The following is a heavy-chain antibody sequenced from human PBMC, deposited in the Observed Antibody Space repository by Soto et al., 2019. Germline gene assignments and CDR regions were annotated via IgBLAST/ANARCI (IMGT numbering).Heavy chain of an antibody. V-gene: IGHV3-30*18. D-gene: IGHD4-17*01. CDR2: ISYDGSNK. J-gene: IGHJ4*02. CDR1: GFTFSNYG. CDR3: AKDTDYGGNDRFDY. Sequence: GGSLRLSCAASGFTFSNYGMHWVRQAPGKGLEWVAVISYDGSNKYYADSVKGRFTISRDNSKNTLYLQMNSLRAEDTAVYYCAKDTDYGGNDRFDYWGQGTLVTVSS.